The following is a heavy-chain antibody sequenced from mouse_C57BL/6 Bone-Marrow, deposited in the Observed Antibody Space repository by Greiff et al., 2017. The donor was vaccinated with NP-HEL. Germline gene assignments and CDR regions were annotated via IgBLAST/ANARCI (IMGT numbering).Heavy chain of an antibody. J-gene: IGHJ1*03. CDR2: IDPANGNT. V-gene: IGHV14-3*01. Sequence: VQLKESVAELVRPGASVKLSCTASGFNIKNTYMHWVKQRPEQGLEWIGRIDPANGNTKYAPKFQGKATITADTSSNTAYLQLSSLTSKDTAIYYCASSYYGSSPYWYFDVWGTGTTVTVSS. D-gene: IGHD1-1*01. CDR1: GFNIKNTY. CDR3: ASSYYGSSPYWYFDV.